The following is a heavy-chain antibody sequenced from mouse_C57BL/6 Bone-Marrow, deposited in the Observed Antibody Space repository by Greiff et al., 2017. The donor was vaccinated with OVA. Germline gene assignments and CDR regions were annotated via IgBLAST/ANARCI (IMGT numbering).Heavy chain of an antibody. CDR3: AGLAF. Sequence: QVQLQQPGAELARPGASVKLSCKASGYTFTSYGISWVKQRPGQGLEWIGEIYPGSGNTYYNEKFKGKATLTADKSSSTAYLALRSLTSEDAAVYFCAGLAFWGQGTSVTVSS. J-gene: IGHJ4*01. CDR2: IYPGSGNT. V-gene: IGHV1-81*01. CDR1: GYTFTSYG.